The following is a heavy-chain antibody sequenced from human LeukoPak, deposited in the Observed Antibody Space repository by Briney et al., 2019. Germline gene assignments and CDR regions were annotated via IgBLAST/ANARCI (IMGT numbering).Heavy chain of an antibody. D-gene: IGHD2/OR15-2a*01. J-gene: IGHJ4*02. CDR2: ISYDGSNK. CDR3: VRVQAAVLGVFDYFDY. V-gene: IGHV3-30*03. Sequence: GGSLRLSCAASGFTFSSYGMHWVRQAPGKGLEWVAVISYDGSNKYYADSVKGRFTISRDNAKNSLYLQMNSLRVEDTAVFFCVRVQAAVLGVFDYFDYWGQGTLVTVSS. CDR1: GFTFSSYG.